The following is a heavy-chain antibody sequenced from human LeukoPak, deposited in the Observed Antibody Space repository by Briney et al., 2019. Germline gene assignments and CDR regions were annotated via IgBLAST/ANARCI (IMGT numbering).Heavy chain of an antibody. D-gene: IGHD2-15*01. J-gene: IGHJ3*01. Sequence: ASVKVSCKASGYTFTSYYMHWVRQAPGQGLEWLGWVHLNGGGTYRAQKFEGRVTMTKGSSISTASMELSGLTSDDTAVYYCATAQRCSGGTCYAWTDAFHVWGQGTMVIVSS. V-gene: IGHV1-2*02. CDR2: VHLNGGGT. CDR3: ATAQRCSGGTCYAWTDAFHV. CDR1: GYTFTSYY.